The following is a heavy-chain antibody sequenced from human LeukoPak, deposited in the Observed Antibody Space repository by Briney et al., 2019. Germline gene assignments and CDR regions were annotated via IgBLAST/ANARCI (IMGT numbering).Heavy chain of an antibody. Sequence: KTSETLSLTCTVSGGSISSYYWSWIRQPPGKGLEWIGYIYTSGSTNYNPSLKSRVTISVDTSKNQFSLKLSSVTAADTAVYYCAGNRYDFWSGSPSWFDPWGQGTLVTVSS. D-gene: IGHD3-3*01. CDR2: IYTSGST. V-gene: IGHV4-4*09. J-gene: IGHJ5*02. CDR3: AGNRYDFWSGSPSWFDP. CDR1: GGSISSYY.